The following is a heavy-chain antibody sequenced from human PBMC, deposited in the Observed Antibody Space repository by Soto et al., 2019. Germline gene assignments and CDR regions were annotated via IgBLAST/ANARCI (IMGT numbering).Heavy chain of an antibody. CDR2: ISSTSSTI. CDR3: AREWEPDAFDI. J-gene: IGHJ3*02. V-gene: IGHV3-48*01. D-gene: IGHD1-26*01. CDR1: EFTFSDYI. Sequence: PGGSLRLSCAASEFTFSDYIMNWVRQAPGKGLEWVSYISSTSSTIYYADSVKGRFTLSRDNAKNSLYLQMNSLRAEDTAVYYCAREWEPDAFDIWGQGTMVTVSS.